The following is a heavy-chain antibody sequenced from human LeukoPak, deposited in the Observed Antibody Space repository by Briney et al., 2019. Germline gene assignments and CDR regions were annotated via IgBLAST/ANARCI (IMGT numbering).Heavy chain of an antibody. V-gene: IGHV3-7*01. J-gene: IGHJ4*02. CDR3: ARDPAGGDVITRPSDY. CDR1: GFTFSSYW. D-gene: IGHD3-16*01. CDR2: IKQDGSEK. Sequence: GGSLRLSCAASGFTFSSYWMSWVRQAPGKGLEWVANIKQDGSEKYYVDSVKGRFTISRDNAKNSLYLQMNSLRAEDTAVYYCARDPAGGDVITRPSDYWGQGTLVTVSS.